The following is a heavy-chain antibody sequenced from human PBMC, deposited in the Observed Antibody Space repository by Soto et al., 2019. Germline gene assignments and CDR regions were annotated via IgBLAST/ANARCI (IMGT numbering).Heavy chain of an antibody. J-gene: IGHJ5*02. CDR3: ARDGVRGVNRFDP. Sequence: QVQLQQWGAGLLKPSETLSLTCAVYGGSFSGYYWTWIRQPPGKGLEWIGEIDHSGSTKYNPSLKSRLNISVDTSNNQCSLKLSFVIAADTAVYYCARDGVRGVNRFDPWGQGTLVTVSS. V-gene: IGHV4-34*02. D-gene: IGHD3-10*01. CDR1: GGSFSGYY. CDR2: IDHSGST.